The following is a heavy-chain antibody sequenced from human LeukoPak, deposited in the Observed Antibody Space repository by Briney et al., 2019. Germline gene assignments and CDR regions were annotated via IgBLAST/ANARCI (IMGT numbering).Heavy chain of an antibody. CDR1: GFTFSSYA. V-gene: IGHV3-30-3*01. Sequence: SGGSLRLSCAASGFTFSSYAMHWVRQAPGKGLEWVAVISYDGSNKYYADSVKGRFTISRDNSKNTLYLQMNSLRAEDTAVYYCARDLAFSRLDYWGQGVLVTVSS. CDR2: ISYDGSNK. CDR3: ARDLAFSRLDY. J-gene: IGHJ4*02. D-gene: IGHD2/OR15-2a*01.